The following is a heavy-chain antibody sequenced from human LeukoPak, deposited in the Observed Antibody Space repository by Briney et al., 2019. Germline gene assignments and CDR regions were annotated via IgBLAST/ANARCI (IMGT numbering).Heavy chain of an antibody. J-gene: IGHJ4*02. V-gene: IGHV5-51*01. CDR2: IYPGDSDT. D-gene: IGHD3-3*01. CDR1: GYPFSSYW. Sequence: GESLKISCKGSGYPFSSYWIGWVRQMPGKGLEWMGIIYPGDSDTRYSPSLQGQVTISVDTSIGTAYLQWSSLKASDTAIYYCARQNDFRLDYWGQGTLVTVSS. CDR3: ARQNDFRLDY.